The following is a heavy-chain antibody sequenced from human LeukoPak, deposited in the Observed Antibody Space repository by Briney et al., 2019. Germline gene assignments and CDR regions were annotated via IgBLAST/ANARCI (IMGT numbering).Heavy chain of an antibody. CDR2: ISYDGSNK. CDR1: GFTFSDYY. J-gene: IGHJ4*02. D-gene: IGHD3-10*01. Sequence: PGGSLILSCAASGFTFSDYYMSWIRQAPGKGLEWVAVISYDGSNKYYADSVKGRFTISRDNSKNTLYLQMNSLRAEDTAVYYCAIFGASGGYWGQGPLSPSPQ. V-gene: IGHV3-30*03. CDR3: AIFGASGGY.